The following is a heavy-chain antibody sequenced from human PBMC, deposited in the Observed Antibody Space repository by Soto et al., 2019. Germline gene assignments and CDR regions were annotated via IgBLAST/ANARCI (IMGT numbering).Heavy chain of an antibody. Sequence: SVKVSCKASGGTFSSYAISWVRQAPGQGLEWMGGIIPIFGTANYAQKFQGRVTITADESTSTAYMELSSLRSEDTAVYYCARDPGGYSRNYYYGMDVWGQGTTVTVSS. J-gene: IGHJ6*02. CDR3: ARDPGGYSRNYYYGMDV. V-gene: IGHV1-69*13. CDR2: IIPIFGTA. D-gene: IGHD5-18*01. CDR1: GGTFSSYA.